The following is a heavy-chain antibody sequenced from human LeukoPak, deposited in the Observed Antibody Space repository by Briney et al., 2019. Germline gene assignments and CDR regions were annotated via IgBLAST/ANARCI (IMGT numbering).Heavy chain of an antibody. J-gene: IGHJ3*02. V-gene: IGHV4-59*11. CDR1: DDSFSSHY. D-gene: IGHD4-17*01. CDR3: ARDLVTVTKGFDI. CDR2: ISYIGRT. Sequence: SETLSLTCAVSDDSFSSHYWTWIRQPPGKGLEWIGYISYIGRTNYNPSLKSRVTISIDTSKNQFSLKLTSVTAADTAVDYCARDLVTVTKGFDIWGQGTMVSVSS.